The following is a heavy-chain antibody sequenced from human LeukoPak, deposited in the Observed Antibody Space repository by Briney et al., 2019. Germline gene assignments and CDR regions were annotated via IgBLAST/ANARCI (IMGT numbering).Heavy chain of an antibody. V-gene: IGHV4-59*01. Sequence: SETLSLTCTVSGGSISSYYWSWIRQPPGKGLEWIGYIYYSGSTNYNPSLKGRVTISVDTSKNQFSLKLSSVTAADTAVYYCARGSGWFGESDYWGQGTLVTVSS. CDR2: IYYSGST. J-gene: IGHJ4*02. CDR3: ARGSGWFGESDY. D-gene: IGHD3-10*01. CDR1: GGSISSYY.